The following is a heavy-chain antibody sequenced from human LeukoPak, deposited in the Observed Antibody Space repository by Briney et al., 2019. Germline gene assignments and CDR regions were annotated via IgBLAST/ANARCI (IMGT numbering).Heavy chain of an antibody. CDR3: ARGWGAGNGSGSSVEYYFDY. CDR2: IYYSGST. Sequence: SETLSLTCSVSGGSISTSSYCWGWIRQPPGKGLEWIGYIYYSGSTYYNPSLKSRVTISVDTSKNQFSLKLSSVTAADTAVYYCARGWGAGNGSGSSVEYYFDYWGQGTLVTVSS. J-gene: IGHJ4*02. V-gene: IGHV4-39*07. D-gene: IGHD3-10*01. CDR1: GGSISTSSYC.